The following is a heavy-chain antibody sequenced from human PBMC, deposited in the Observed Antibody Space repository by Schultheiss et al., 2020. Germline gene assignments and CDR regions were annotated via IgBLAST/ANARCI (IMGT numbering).Heavy chain of an antibody. D-gene: IGHD5-18*01. V-gene: IGHV3-74*01. CDR1: GFTFSNAW. CDR2: INSDGSST. CDR3: AKQLWLDYYYMDV. J-gene: IGHJ6*03. Sequence: GGSLRLSCAASGFTFSNAWMSWVRQAPGKGLEWVSGINSDGSSTSYADSVKGRFTISRDNAKNTLYLQMNSLRAEDTAVYYCAKQLWLDYYYMDVWGKGTTVTVSS.